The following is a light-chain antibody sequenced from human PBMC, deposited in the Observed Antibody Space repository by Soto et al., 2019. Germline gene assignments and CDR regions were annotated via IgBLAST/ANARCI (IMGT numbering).Light chain of an antibody. Sequence: QSVLTQPPSVSGAPGPRVTISCTGSSSNIGAGYDVHWYRQLPGADPTLLISGNSDRPSGVPDRFSGSKSGPSAALAISGLQTDDAADYYFQSFDRSLTAWVFGGGTKLTVL. CDR1: SSNIGAGYD. CDR3: QSFDRSLTAWV. V-gene: IGLV1-40*01. J-gene: IGLJ3*02. CDR2: GNS.